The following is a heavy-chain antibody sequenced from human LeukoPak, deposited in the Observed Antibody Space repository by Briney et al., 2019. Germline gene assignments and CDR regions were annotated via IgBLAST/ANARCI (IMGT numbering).Heavy chain of an antibody. D-gene: IGHD1-1*01. CDR3: ARSRANEVNDY. Sequence: SETLSLTCTVSGGSISSYYWSWIRQPPGKGLEWIGYIYYSGSTNYNPSLKSRVTISVDTSKNQFSLKLSSVTAAGTAVYYCARSRANEVNDYWGQGTLVTVSS. CDR1: GGSISSYY. V-gene: IGHV4-59*12. CDR2: IYYSGST. J-gene: IGHJ4*02.